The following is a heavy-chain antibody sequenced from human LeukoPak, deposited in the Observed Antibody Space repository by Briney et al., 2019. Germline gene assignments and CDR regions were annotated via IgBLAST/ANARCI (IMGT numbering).Heavy chain of an antibody. V-gene: IGHV4-59*01. CDR3: ARDVLARGSYFDY. Sequence: PSETLSLTCTVSGGSISSYYWSWIRQPPGKGLEWIGYIYYSGSTNYNPSLKSRVTISVDTSKNQFSLKLSSVTAADTAVYYCARDVLARGSYFDYWGQGTLVTVSS. CDR1: GGSISSYY. J-gene: IGHJ4*02. CDR2: IYYSGST. D-gene: IGHD3-10*01.